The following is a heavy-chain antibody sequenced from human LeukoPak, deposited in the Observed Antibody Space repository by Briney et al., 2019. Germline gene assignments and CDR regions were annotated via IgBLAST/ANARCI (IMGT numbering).Heavy chain of an antibody. Sequence: PGRSLRLSCAASGFSFSSYGMHWVRQAPGKGLEWVAGIWYGGTNDYYADSVKGRVTISRDNSRDTLYLQMNSLRTGDTAASSCARAAFDSIGYYLFDYWGQGTLVTVSS. CDR3: ARAAFDSIGYYLFDY. J-gene: IGHJ4*02. CDR2: IWYGGTND. CDR1: GFSFSSYG. D-gene: IGHD3-22*01. V-gene: IGHV3-33*01.